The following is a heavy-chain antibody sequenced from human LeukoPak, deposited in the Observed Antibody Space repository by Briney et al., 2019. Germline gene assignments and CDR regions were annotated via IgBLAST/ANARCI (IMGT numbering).Heavy chain of an antibody. CDR2: INQDGSTK. V-gene: IGHV3-7*01. J-gene: IGHJ4*02. D-gene: IGHD6-19*01. CDR1: GFTLSSNW. CDR3: ARWGQTSGWYYLDN. Sequence: GGSLRLSCGASGFTLSSNWMSCVRQAPGRGLEGVASINQDGSTKYYVDSVKGRFTISRDNAKNSLYLQMNSLRVEDTAVYFCARWGQTSGWYYLDNWGQGTLVTVSS.